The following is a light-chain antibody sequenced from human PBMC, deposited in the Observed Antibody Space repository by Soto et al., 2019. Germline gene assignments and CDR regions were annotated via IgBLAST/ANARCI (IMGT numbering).Light chain of an antibody. V-gene: IGKV1-39*01. CDR3: QQTYSVPPT. CDR2: SSS. Sequence: DIHVTQSPSSLSASVGDRVTLTCRTSQHVATYLNWYQQKSGRAPTLLIYSSSGLQPGVSPRFSGSGSGTDFTLTISSLQSEDFATYFCQQTYSVPPTFGQGTRWIS. CDR1: QHVATY. J-gene: IGKJ1*01.